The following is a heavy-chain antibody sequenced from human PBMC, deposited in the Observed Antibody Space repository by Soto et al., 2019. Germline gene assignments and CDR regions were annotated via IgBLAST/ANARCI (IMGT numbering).Heavy chain of an antibody. V-gene: IGHV4-31*03. CDR2: IYYSGST. Sequence: QVQLQESGPGLVKPSQSLSVTCTVSGGSISSGGYYWSWIRQHPGKGLEWIGYIYYSGSTYYNPSLKSRVTISVDTSKNQFSLKLSSVTAADTAVYYCAREGGIVGATAADYWGQGTLVTVSP. CDR3: AREGGIVGATAADY. D-gene: IGHD1-26*01. J-gene: IGHJ4*02. CDR1: GGSISSGGYY.